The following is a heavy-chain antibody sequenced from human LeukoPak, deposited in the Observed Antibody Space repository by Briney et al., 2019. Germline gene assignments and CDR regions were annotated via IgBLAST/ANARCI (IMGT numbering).Heavy chain of an antibody. CDR3: ARRMGRDGYNPNWFDP. CDR2: ISSSSSYI. Sequence: PGGSLRLSCAASGFTFSSYSLNWVRQAPGKGLEWVSSISSSSSYIYYADSVKGRFTISRDNAKNSLYLQMSSLRAEDTAVYYCARRMGRDGYNPNWFDPWGQGTLVTVSS. J-gene: IGHJ5*02. V-gene: IGHV3-21*01. D-gene: IGHD5-24*01. CDR1: GFTFSSYS.